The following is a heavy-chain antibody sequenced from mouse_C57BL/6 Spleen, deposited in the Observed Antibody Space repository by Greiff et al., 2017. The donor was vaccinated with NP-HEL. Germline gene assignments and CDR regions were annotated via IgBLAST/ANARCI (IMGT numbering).Heavy chain of an antibody. CDR2: IRSKSNNYAT. J-gene: IGHJ4*01. CDR3: VRHDSGAMDY. CDR1: GFSFNTYA. D-gene: IGHD3-1*01. V-gene: IGHV10-1*01. Sequence: EVQGVESGGGLVQPKGSLKLSCAASGFSFNTYAMNWVRQAPGKGLEWVARIRSKSNNYATYYADSVKDRFTISRDDSESMLYLQMNNLKTEDTAMYYCVRHDSGAMDYWGQGTSVTVSS.